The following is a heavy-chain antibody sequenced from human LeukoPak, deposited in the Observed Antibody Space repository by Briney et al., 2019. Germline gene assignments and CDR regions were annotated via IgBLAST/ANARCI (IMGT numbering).Heavy chain of an antibody. J-gene: IGHJ6*03. CDR2: IYTSGST. V-gene: IGHV4-4*09. CDR1: GGSISSYY. CDR3: ARHPGNYGSQEKRYYMDV. D-gene: IGHD3-10*01. Sequence: SETLSLTCSVSGGSISSYYWSWIRQPPGKGLEWIGYIYTSGSTNYNPSLKTRVTISVYTSKNQFSLKLSSVTAADTVVYYCARHPGNYGSQEKRYYMDVWGKGTTVTVSS.